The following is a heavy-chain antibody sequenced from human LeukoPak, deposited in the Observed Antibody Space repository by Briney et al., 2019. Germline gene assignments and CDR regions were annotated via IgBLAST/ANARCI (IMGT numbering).Heavy chain of an antibody. CDR1: GGSISSGSYY. CDR2: IYTSGST. CDR3: ARVAVAGVLDY. J-gene: IGHJ4*02. Sequence: PSETLSLTCTVSGGSISSGSYYWSWIRQPAGKGLEWIGRIYTSGSTNYNPSLKSRVTISVDTSKNQFSLKLSSVTAADTAVYYCARVAVAGVLDYRGQGTLVTVSS. D-gene: IGHD6-19*01. V-gene: IGHV4-61*02.